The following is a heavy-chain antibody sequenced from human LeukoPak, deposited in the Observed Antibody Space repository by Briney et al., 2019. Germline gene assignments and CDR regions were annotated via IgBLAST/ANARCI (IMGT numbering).Heavy chain of an antibody. Sequence: SETLYLTCTVSGGSISSNSYYWGWIRQPPGKGLEWIGSIYFSGSPYYNPSLKSRVTMSADTSKNQFSLKVSSVTAADTAVYYCARWRTAKTAFDYWGQGTLVTVSS. CDR1: GGSISSNSYY. J-gene: IGHJ4*02. D-gene: IGHD2-21*02. CDR3: ARWRTAKTAFDY. CDR2: IYFSGSP. V-gene: IGHV4-39*01.